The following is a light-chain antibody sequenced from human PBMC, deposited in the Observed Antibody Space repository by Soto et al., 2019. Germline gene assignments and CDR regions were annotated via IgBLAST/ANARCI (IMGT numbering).Light chain of an antibody. CDR3: QQWIRWT. J-gene: IGKJ1*01. Sequence: DIQMTQSPSTLSASVGDRVTITCRASQSISSWLAWYQQKPGKAPKLLIYDASSLESGVPSRFSGSGSGTEFTLTISSLQSEDFAVYYCQQWIRWTFGQGTRLELK. CDR1: QSISSW. CDR2: DAS. V-gene: IGKV1-5*01.